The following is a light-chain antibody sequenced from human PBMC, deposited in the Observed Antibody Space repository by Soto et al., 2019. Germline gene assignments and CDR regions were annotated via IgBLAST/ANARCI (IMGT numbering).Light chain of an antibody. CDR3: SSYAATTNYV. CDR2: EVS. J-gene: IGLJ1*01. V-gene: IGLV2-8*01. CDR1: SNDVGGYNY. Sequence: HSALTHPASESWSPGHAVSIACAGTSNDVGGYNYVSWYQQHPGKAPKLIIYEVSKRPSDIPDRFSGSKSGNTASLAVSGLQAEDEADYYCSSYAATTNYVFGTGTKVTVL.